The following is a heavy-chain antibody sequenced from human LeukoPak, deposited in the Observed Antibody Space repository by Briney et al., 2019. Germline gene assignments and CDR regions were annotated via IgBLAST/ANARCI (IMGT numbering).Heavy chain of an antibody. Sequence: PGGSLRLSCSASGFTFSIHYMSWVRQAPGKGLEWVANIKQDGSETYYVDSVKGRFTISRDNARNSLYLQMNNLRVEDTAVYYCARQSHRAEQYYLGYWGQGTLVTVSS. CDR3: ARQSHRAEQYYLGY. V-gene: IGHV3-7*01. J-gene: IGHJ4*02. CDR2: IKQDGSET. CDR1: GFTFSIHY. D-gene: IGHD1-26*01.